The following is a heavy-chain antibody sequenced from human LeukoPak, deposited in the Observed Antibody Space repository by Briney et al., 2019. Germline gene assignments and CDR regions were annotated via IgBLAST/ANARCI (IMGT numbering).Heavy chain of an antibody. J-gene: IGHJ4*02. CDR3: ARQAYCGGDCSANFDY. D-gene: IGHD2-21*02. CDR2: ISPGDSDA. V-gene: IGHV5-51*01. Sequence: GESLKISCKGSGYRFTSHWIGWVRQMPGKGLEWMGIISPGDSDARYSPSFQGKVTISADKSINTAYLQWSSLKASDTAMYYCARQAYCGGDCSANFDYWGQGTLVTVSS. CDR1: GYRFTSHW.